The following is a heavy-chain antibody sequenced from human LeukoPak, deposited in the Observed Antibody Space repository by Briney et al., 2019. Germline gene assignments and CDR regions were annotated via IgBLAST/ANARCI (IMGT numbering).Heavy chain of an antibody. V-gene: IGHV4-59*01. Sequence: SETLSLTCIVSGASLSTYYGTWIRQPPGKGLEWIGYIFYSGGTNYNSSLKSRVTLSIDTSKNQFSLELTSVTAADTAVYYCARIGAAGTRYYFDYWSQGPWSPSPQ. CDR1: GASLSTYY. J-gene: IGHJ4*02. CDR3: ARIGAAGTRYYFDY. D-gene: IGHD6-13*01. CDR2: IFYSGGT.